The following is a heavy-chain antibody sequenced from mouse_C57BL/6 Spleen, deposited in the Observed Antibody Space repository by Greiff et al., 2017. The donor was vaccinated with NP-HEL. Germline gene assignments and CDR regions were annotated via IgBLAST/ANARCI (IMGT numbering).Heavy chain of an antibody. Sequence: DVQLVESGGGLVKPGGSLKLSCAASGFTFSDYGMHWVRQAPEKGLERVAYISSGSSTIYYADTVKGRFTILRDNAKDTLYLQMPSLRSEDTAMYYCVWDAFSYFDYWGQGSTLTVAS. V-gene: IGHV5-17*01. CDR1: GFTFSDYG. CDR3: VWDAFSYFDY. J-gene: IGHJ2*01. CDR2: ISSGSSTI.